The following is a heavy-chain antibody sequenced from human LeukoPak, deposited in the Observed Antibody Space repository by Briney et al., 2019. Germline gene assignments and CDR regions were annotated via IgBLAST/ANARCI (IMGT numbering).Heavy chain of an antibody. CDR2: ISGSGGST. J-gene: IGHJ4*02. D-gene: IGHD3-10*01. V-gene: IGHV3-23*01. CDR3: AKGGITMVRGVIIWSDY. Sequence: TGGSLRLSCAASGFTFSSYAMSWVRQALGKGLEWVSAISGSGGSTYYAGSVKGRFTISKDNSKNTLYLQMNSLRAEDTAVYYCAKGGITMVRGVIIWSDYWGQGTLVTVSS. CDR1: GFTFSSYA.